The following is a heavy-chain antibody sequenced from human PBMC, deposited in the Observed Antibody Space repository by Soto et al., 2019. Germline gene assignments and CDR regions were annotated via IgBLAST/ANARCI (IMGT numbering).Heavy chain of an antibody. CDR2: IYHSGST. J-gene: IGHJ5*02. D-gene: IGHD3-10*01. CDR1: GGSISSYY. Sequence: SETLSLTCTVSGGSISSYYWTWTRNPPGKGLEWIGSIYHSGSTYYNPSLKSRVTISMDTSKNQFSLKLSSVTAADTAVYYCARQDGSVNKWFEPWGQGNLVTV. V-gene: IGHV4-59*05. CDR3: ARQDGSVNKWFEP.